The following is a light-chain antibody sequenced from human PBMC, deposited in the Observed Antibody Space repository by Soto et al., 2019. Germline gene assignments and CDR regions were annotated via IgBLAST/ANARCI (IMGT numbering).Light chain of an antibody. CDR2: DVT. V-gene: IGLV2-14*01. CDR1: SSDVGGYDY. J-gene: IGLJ1*01. CDR3: SSYTSSTSYV. Sequence: QSVLTQPASVSGSPGQSITISCTGTSSDVGGYDYVSWYQQHPGKAPKLMIYDVTNRPSGVSNRFSGSKSGNTASLTISGLQAEDEASYYCSSYTSSTSYVFGTGTKVTGL.